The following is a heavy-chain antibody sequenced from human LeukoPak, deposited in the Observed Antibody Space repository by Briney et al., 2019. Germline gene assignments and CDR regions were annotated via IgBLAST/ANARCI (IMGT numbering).Heavy chain of an antibody. V-gene: IGHV3-48*03. Sequence: GRSLRLSCAASGFTFSNHEMNWVRQAPGKGLEWLSYISNSGATVYYADSVKGRFSISRDNAKNSLDLQMTSLRAEDTGINYCARGPRAYTSGWYYFDSWGRGTLVTVSS. CDR1: GFTFSNHE. CDR2: ISNSGATV. D-gene: IGHD6-19*01. J-gene: IGHJ4*02. CDR3: ARGPRAYTSGWYYFDS.